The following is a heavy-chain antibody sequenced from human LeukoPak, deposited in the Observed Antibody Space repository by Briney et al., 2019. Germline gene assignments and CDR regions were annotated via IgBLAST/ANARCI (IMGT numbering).Heavy chain of an antibody. CDR3: AREYHSSGWSYYFDY. J-gene: IGHJ4*02. V-gene: IGHV1-69*13. CDR1: GGTFSSYA. CDR2: IIPIFGTA. Sequence: GASVKVSCKASGGTFSSYAISWVRQAPGQGLEWMGGIIPIFGTANYAQKFQGRVTITAEESTSTAYMELSSLRSEDTAVYYCAREYHSSGWSYYFDYWGQGTLVTVSS. D-gene: IGHD6-19*01.